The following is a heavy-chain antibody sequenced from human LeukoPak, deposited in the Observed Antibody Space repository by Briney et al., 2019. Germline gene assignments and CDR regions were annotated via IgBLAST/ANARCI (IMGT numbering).Heavy chain of an antibody. CDR3: ARELYQLLPDAFDI. D-gene: IGHD2-2*01. V-gene: IGHV4-31*03. Sequence: PSQTLSLTCTVSGGSISSGGYYWSWIRQHPGKGLEWIGYIYYSGSTYYNPSLKSRVTISVDTSKNQFSLKLSSVTAADTAVYYCARELYQLLPDAFDIWGQGTLVTVSS. J-gene: IGHJ4*02. CDR1: GGSISSGGYY. CDR2: IYYSGST.